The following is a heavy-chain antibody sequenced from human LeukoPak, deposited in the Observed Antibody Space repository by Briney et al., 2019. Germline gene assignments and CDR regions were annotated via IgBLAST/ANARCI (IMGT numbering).Heavy chain of an antibody. CDR1: GFTFSNYD. Sequence: GGSLRLSCAASGFTFSNYDLNWVRQAPGKGLEWVSYISGSGTTIFYADSVKGRFTISRDKVKNSLYLQMNSLRAEDTAVYYCARESSGWNENYWGQGTLVTVSS. D-gene: IGHD1-1*01. V-gene: IGHV3-48*01. J-gene: IGHJ4*02. CDR3: ARESSGWNENY. CDR2: ISGSGTTI.